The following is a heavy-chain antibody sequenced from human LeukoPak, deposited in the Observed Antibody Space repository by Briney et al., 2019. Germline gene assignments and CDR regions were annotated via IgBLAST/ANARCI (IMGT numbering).Heavy chain of an antibody. CDR2: IYYSGST. CDR1: GGSISNYY. CDR3: ALNGSGEDAFDI. V-gene: IGHV4-59*01. Sequence: PSETLSLTCTVSGGSISNYYWTWIRQPPGKGLEWIGCIYYSGSTNYNPSLKSRVTISVDMSKNQFSLNLTSVTAADTAVYYCALNGSGEDAFDIWGQGTMVTVSS. J-gene: IGHJ3*02. D-gene: IGHD3-10*01.